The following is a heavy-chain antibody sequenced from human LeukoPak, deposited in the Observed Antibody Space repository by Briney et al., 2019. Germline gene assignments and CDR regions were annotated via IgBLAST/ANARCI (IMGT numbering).Heavy chain of an antibody. V-gene: IGHV1-18*04. D-gene: IGHD2-15*01. CDR1: GYTFTGYY. CDR2: ISPYNGNT. Sequence: ASVKVSCKASGYTFTGYYMHWVRQAPGQGFEWMGWISPYNGNTNYAQKLQGRVTMTADISTSTAYMELRSLRSDDTAVYHCARGGSRMVTYGSLDYWGQGSLVTVSS. CDR3: ARGGSRMVTYGSLDY. J-gene: IGHJ4*02.